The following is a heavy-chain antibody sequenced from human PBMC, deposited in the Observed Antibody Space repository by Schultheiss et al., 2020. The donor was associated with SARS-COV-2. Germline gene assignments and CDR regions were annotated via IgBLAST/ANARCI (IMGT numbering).Heavy chain of an antibody. CDR3: ARDGYGATEGWFDP. V-gene: IGHV3-48*04. D-gene: IGHD4/OR15-4a*01. CDR1: GFTFSSYW. J-gene: IGHJ5*02. CDR2: ISSSGSTI. Sequence: GESLKISCAASGFTFSSYWMSWVRQAPGKGLEWVSYISSSGSTIYYADSVKGRFTISRDNAKNSLYLQMNSLRAEDTAVYYCARDGYGATEGWFDPWGQGTLVTVSS.